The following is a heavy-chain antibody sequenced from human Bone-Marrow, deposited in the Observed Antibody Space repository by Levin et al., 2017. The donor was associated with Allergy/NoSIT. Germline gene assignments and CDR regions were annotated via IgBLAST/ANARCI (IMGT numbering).Heavy chain of an antibody. J-gene: IGHJ4*02. CDR3: AKDPTDGNFFFDN. Sequence: GESLKISCAASGLAFNSYSMHWVRQAPGKGLEWVAFISSDGYSRYYADSLEGRFTISRDNSKNTLYLQMNSLRAEDTGVYYCAKDPTDGNFFFDNWGQGALVTVSS. V-gene: IGHV3-30-3*01. D-gene: IGHD4-23*01. CDR2: ISSDGYSR. CDR1: GLAFNSYS.